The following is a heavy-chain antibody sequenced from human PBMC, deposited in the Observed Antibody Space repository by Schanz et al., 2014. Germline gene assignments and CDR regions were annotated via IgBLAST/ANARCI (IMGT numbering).Heavy chain of an antibody. CDR2: ISSGGGST. J-gene: IGHJ6*02. V-gene: IGHV3-23*01. CDR3: LAPDYGMDV. CDR1: GFAFSSYG. Sequence: EVQLLESGGGLVQPGGSLRLSCLASGFAFSSYGMNWLRQAPGKGLEWVSSISSGGGSTYYADSVKGRFTISRDNSKSTLYVEMNSLRVEDTAVYYCLAPDYGMDVWGQGTTVTVSS.